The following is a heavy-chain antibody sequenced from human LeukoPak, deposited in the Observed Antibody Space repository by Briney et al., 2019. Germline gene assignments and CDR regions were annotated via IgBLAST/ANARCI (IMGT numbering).Heavy chain of an antibody. CDR2: ISSSSSTI. D-gene: IGHD6-13*01. CDR1: GFTVSSNY. V-gene: IGHV3-48*02. Sequence: GGSLRLSCAASGFTVSSNYMSWVRQAPGKGLEWVSYISSSSSTIYYADSVKGRFTISRDNAKNSLYLQMNSLRDEDTAVYYCARDTGYTGGDGTFDIWGQGTMVTVSS. CDR3: ARDTGYTGGDGTFDI. J-gene: IGHJ3*02.